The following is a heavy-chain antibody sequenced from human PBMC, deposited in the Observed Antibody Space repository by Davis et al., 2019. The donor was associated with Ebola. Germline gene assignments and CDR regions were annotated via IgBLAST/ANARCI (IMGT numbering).Heavy chain of an antibody. V-gene: IGHV1-69*06. CDR2: IIPIFGAA. D-gene: IGHD6-25*01. CDR1: GGTFISHG. J-gene: IGHJ6*02. Sequence: SVKVSCKAPGGTFISHGINWVRQAPGQGLEWMGGIIPIFGAANYAQKLQDRVTITADKSTDTGYMELNSLKSEDTAVYFCARAPDLRVTAAGHPYYYYGMDLWGQGTTVIVSS. CDR3: ARAPDLRVTAAGHPYYYYGMDL.